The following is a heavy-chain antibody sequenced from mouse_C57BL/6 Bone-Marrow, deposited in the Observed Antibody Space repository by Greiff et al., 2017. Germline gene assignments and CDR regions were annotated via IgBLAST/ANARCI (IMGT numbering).Heavy chain of an antibody. CDR1: GYTFTSYW. D-gene: IGHD1-1*01. J-gene: IGHJ3*01. Sequence: VKLQQPGAELVMPGASVKLSCKASGYTFTSYWMHWVKQRPGQGLEWIGEIDPSDSYTNYNQKFKGKSTLTVDKSSSRAYMQLSSLTSEDSAVYYCAREGSSPWFAYWGQGTLVTVSA. CDR2: IDPSDSYT. V-gene: IGHV1-69*01. CDR3: AREGSSPWFAY.